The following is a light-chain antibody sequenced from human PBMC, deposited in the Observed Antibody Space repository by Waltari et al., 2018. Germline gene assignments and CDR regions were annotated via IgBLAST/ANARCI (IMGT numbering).Light chain of an antibody. CDR1: SSDVGSYNL. CDR3: CAHAGSGIWV. CDR2: EDT. Sequence: QSALTQPASVSGSPGQSITLSCTGTSSDVGSYNLVSWYQQHPGKVPKLIIYEDTKRPSEVSDRFSGSKSGNTASLTISGLQAEDEADYHCCAHAGSGIWVFGGGTKLTVL. V-gene: IGLV2-23*01. J-gene: IGLJ3*02.